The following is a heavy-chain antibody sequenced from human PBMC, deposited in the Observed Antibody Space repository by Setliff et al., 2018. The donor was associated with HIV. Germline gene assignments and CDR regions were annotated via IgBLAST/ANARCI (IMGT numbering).Heavy chain of an antibody. V-gene: IGHV4-34*01. J-gene: IGHJ4*02. CDR1: GGSFSGYY. D-gene: IGHD6-13*01. CDR3: ARDGYSSSWYGISGSFDY. CDR2: INHSGST. Sequence: PSETLPLTCAVYGGSFSGYYWSWIRQPPGKGLEWIGEINHSGSTNYNPSLKSRVTMSVDTSKNQFSLKLRSVTAADTAVYYCARDGYSSSWYGISGSFDYWGQGILVTVSS.